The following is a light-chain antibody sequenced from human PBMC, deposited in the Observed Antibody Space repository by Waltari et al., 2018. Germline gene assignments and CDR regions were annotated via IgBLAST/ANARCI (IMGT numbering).Light chain of an antibody. CDR1: SSDVGGYKY. V-gene: IGLV2-8*01. CDR2: EVS. CDR3: NSYVGSTLFYV. J-gene: IGLJ1*01. Sequence: QSALTQPPSASGSPGQSVTISCTGTSSDVGGYKYVSWSQQHPGKAPKLIIYEVSKRPSGGPDRFSGSKSGNTASLTVSGLQAEDEADYYCNSYVGSTLFYVFGTGTKVTVV.